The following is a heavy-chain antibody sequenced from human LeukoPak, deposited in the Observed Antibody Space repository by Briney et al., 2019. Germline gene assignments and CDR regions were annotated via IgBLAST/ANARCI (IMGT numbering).Heavy chain of an antibody. CDR3: ARETVGAIPNTYYFDY. D-gene: IGHD1-26*01. CDR1: GYTFTGYY. V-gene: IGHV1-18*04. CDR2: ISAYNGNT. Sequence: GASVKVSCKASGYTFTGYYMHWVRQAPGQGLEWMGWISAYNGNTNYAQKLQGRVTMTTDTSTSTAYMELRSLRSDDTAVYYCARETVGAIPNTYYFDYWGQGTLVTVSS. J-gene: IGHJ4*02.